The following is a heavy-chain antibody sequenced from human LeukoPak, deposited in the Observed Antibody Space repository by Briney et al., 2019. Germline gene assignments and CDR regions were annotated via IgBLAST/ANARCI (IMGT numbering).Heavy chain of an antibody. CDR2: ISGSGGTT. J-gene: IGHJ6*04. CDR3: AKLPRYCSGGSCYPLGMDV. D-gene: IGHD2-15*01. Sequence: GSLRLSCAASGFTFSSYAMSWVRQAPGKGLDWVSGISGSGGTTYYADSVKGRFTISRDYSKNTQYLQMNSLRAEDTAVYYCAKLPRYCSGGSCYPLGMDVWGKGTTVIVSS. V-gene: IGHV3-23*01. CDR1: GFTFSSYA.